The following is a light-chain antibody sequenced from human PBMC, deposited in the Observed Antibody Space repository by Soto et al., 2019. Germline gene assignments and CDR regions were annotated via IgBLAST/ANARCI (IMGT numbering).Light chain of an antibody. V-gene: IGKV1-5*03. CDR1: QSISSW. Sequence: DIQMTQSPSTLSASVGDRVTITCRAGQSISSWLAWYQQKPGKAPKLLIHWASSLQSGVPSRFSGSGSGTEFSLTITNLQPDDSATYYCQQYNTYSGTFGQGTKVEIK. CDR2: WAS. J-gene: IGKJ1*01. CDR3: QQYNTYSGT.